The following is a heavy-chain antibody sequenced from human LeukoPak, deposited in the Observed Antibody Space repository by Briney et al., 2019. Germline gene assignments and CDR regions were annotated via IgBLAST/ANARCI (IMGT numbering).Heavy chain of an antibody. CDR2: IYYSGNI. CDR3: ARGGYSYVNYFDY. J-gene: IGHJ4*02. D-gene: IGHD5-18*01. CDR1: GDSMKSYY. Sequence: PSETLSLTCTLSGDSMKSYYWTRLPQTPGKGLEWIGHIYYSGNINYNPSLKSRVTISLDTSKSQFSLKLSSVTAADTAVYYCARGGYSYVNYFDYWGQGTLVTVSS. V-gene: IGHV4-59*01.